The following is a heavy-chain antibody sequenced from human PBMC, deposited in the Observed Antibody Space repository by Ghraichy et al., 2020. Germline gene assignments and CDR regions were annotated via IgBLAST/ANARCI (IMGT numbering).Heavy chain of an antibody. CDR3: ARGGSGSSAWPYYFDY. Sequence: ASVKVSCKASGYTFTSYGLIWVRQAPGQGLEWMGWISAYNGNTRSAQNLQGRVTMNTDTSTSTAYMELRSLRSDDTAVYYCARGGSGSSAWPYYFDYWGQGTLVTVSS. J-gene: IGHJ4*02. CDR1: GYTFTSYG. V-gene: IGHV1-18*01. CDR2: ISAYNGNT. D-gene: IGHD6-19*01.